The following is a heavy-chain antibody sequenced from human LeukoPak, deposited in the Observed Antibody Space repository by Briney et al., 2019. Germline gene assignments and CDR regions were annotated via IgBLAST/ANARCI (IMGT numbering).Heavy chain of an antibody. D-gene: IGHD6-13*01. Sequence: ASVKVSCKASGYTFTSYGVSWVQQAPGQGLEWMGWISAYNGNTNSAQKFQGRVTMTTDTSTSTAYMELRSLRSDDTALYYCARDKAAGQYYFDYWGQGTLVTVSS. CDR3: ARDKAAGQYYFDY. CDR2: ISAYNGNT. CDR1: GYTFTSYG. V-gene: IGHV1-18*01. J-gene: IGHJ4*02.